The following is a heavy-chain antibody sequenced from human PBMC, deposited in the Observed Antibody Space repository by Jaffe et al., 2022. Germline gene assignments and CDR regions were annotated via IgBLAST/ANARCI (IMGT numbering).Heavy chain of an antibody. V-gene: IGHV4-39*01. J-gene: IGHJ6*03. Sequence: QLQLQESGPGLVKPSETLSLTCTVSGGSISSSSYYWGWIRQPPGKGLEWIGSIYYSGSTYYNPSLKSRVTISVDTSKNQFSLKLSSVTAADTAVYYCARHLGGAAAEPYYYYMDVWGKGTTVTVSS. CDR2: IYYSGST. CDR3: ARHLGGAAAEPYYYYMDV. D-gene: IGHD6-13*01. CDR1: GGSISSSSYY.